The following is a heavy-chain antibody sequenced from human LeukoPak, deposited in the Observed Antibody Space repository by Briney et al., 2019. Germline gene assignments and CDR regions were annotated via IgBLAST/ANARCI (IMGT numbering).Heavy chain of an antibody. CDR2: INHSGST. CDR1: NGSFSGYY. D-gene: IGHD6-19*01. CDR3: ARWFRSDWYVRNWFDP. Sequence: PSETLSLTCAVYNGSFSGYYWSWIRQSPGKGLEWIGEINHSGSTNYNPSLKSRVTISVDTSKNQFSLKLSSVTAADTAVYYCARWFRSDWYVRNWFDPWGQGTLVTVSS. J-gene: IGHJ5*02. V-gene: IGHV4-34*01.